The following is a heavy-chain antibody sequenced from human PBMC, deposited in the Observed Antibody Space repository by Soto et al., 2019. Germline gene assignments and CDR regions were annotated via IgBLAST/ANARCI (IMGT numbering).Heavy chain of an antibody. J-gene: IGHJ6*02. CDR3: AKDQATRTAPYGMDV. Sequence: GGSLRLSCAASGFTFSSYGMHWVRQAPGKGLEWVAVISYDGSNKYYADSVKGRFTISRDNSKNTLYLQMNSLRAEDTAVYYCAKDQATRTAPYGMDVWGQGTTVTVSS. V-gene: IGHV3-30*18. D-gene: IGHD5-12*01. CDR2: ISYDGSNK. CDR1: GFTFSSYG.